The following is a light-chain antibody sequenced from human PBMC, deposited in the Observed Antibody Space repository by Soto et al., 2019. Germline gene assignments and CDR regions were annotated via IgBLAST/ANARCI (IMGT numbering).Light chain of an antibody. CDR1: SSDVGGYNY. V-gene: IGLV2-14*01. Sequence: QSVLTQPASVSGSPGQSITISCTGTSSDVGGYNYVSWFQQHPGKPPELLIYQVSHRPSGVSNRFSGSKSGSTASLTISGLQAEDEADYYCSSYTSNSAPYVFGTGTKVTVL. CDR2: QVS. CDR3: SSYTSNSAPYV. J-gene: IGLJ1*01.